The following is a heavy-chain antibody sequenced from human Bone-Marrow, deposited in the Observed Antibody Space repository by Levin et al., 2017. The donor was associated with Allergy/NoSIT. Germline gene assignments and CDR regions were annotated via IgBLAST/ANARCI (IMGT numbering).Heavy chain of an antibody. CDR1: GYTFTSYG. CDR3: ARAYSGYDSAVKEIDY. D-gene: IGHD5-12*01. J-gene: IGHJ4*02. CDR2: ISAYNGNT. V-gene: IGHV1-18*01. Sequence: ASVKVSCKASGYTFTSYGISWVRQAPGQGLEWMGWISAYNGNTNYAQKLQGRVTMTTDTSTSTAYMELRSLRSDDTAVYYCARAYSGYDSAVKEIDYWGQGTLVTVSS.